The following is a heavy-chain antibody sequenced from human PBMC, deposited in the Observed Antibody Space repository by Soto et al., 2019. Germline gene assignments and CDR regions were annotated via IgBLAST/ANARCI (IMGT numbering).Heavy chain of an antibody. CDR1: RFIFSNFA. D-gene: IGHD4-17*01. CDR3: ARDPNGDYVGAFEF. CDR2: ITGNGGYA. J-gene: IGHJ3*01. V-gene: IGHV3-23*01. Sequence: EAPLLESGGGLVQPGGSLRLSCEASRFIFSNFAMTWVRQAPGQGLEWVSSITGNGGYAVYAASVRGRFTISRDNSQNTLDLQMDSLRVEDTAGYYCARDPNGDYVGAFEFLVQGILVTVSS.